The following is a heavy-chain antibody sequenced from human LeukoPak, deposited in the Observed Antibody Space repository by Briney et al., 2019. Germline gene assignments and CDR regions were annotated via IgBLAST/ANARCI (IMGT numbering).Heavy chain of an antibody. CDR1: GGSFSGYY. D-gene: IGHD6-13*01. J-gene: IGHJ5*02. V-gene: IGHV4-34*01. CDR2: INHSGST. CDR3: ARGGGIAAAGRPYNWFDP. Sequence: SETLSLTCAVYGGSFSGYYWSWIRQPPGKGLEWIGEINHSGSTNYNPSLKSRVTISVDTPKNQFSLKLSSVTAADTAVYYCARGGGIAAAGRPYNWFDPWGQGTLVTVSS.